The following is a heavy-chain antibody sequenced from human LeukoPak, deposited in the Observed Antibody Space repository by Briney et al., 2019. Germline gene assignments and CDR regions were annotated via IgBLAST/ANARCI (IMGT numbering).Heavy chain of an antibody. V-gene: IGHV3-30*18. CDR1: GFTFSVYG. D-gene: IGHD2-2*02. J-gene: IGHJ6*02. CDR3: AKEIPYYFYGLDV. CDR2: ISYDASNK. Sequence: PGGSLRLSCAASGFTFSVYGMHWVRQAPGKGLEWVAVISYDASNKYYADSVKGRFTISRDNSKNTLHLQMSSLRPEDTAVYYCAKEIPYYFYGLDVWGQGTTVTVSS.